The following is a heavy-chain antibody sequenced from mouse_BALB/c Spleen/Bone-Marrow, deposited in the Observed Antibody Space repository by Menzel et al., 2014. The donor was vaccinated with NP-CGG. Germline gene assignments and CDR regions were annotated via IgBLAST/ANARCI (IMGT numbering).Heavy chain of an antibody. D-gene: IGHD2-14*01. CDR3: ASYRYGWYFDV. Sequence: VQLQQSGAELVKPGASVKLSCTASGFNIKDTYLHWVKQRPEQGLDWIGRIDPAIFTKYDPKFQGKATITADTSSSTAYLHLSSLTSEDTAVYYCASYRYGWYFDVWGAGTTATVSS. CDR2: IDPAIFT. V-gene: IGHV14-3*02. J-gene: IGHJ1*01. CDR1: GFNIKDTY.